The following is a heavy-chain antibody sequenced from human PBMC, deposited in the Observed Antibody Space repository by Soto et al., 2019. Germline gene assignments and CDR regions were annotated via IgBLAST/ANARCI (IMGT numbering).Heavy chain of an antibody. J-gene: IGHJ4*02. Sequence: SETLSLTCTVSGGSISSGGYYWSWIRQHPGKGLEWIGYIYYSGSTYYNPSLKSRVTISVDTSKNQFSLKLSSVTAADTAVYYCAREGHDLHFDYWGQGTLVTFSS. CDR1: GGSISSGGYY. CDR3: AREGHDLHFDY. CDR2: IYYSGST. V-gene: IGHV4-31*03.